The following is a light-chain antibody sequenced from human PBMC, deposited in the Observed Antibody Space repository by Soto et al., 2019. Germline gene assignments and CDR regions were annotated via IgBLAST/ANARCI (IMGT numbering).Light chain of an antibody. CDR2: GAS. CDR3: QQYNNWPPWT. CDR1: QSVSSN. V-gene: IGKV3-15*01. Sequence: EVVMTQSPATLSVSPGERATLSCRASQSVSSNLAWYQQKPGQAPRLLIYGASTRATGIPARFSCSGSGTEFTLSISSLQSEDFAVYYCQQYNNWPPWTFGQVTKVEIK. J-gene: IGKJ1*01.